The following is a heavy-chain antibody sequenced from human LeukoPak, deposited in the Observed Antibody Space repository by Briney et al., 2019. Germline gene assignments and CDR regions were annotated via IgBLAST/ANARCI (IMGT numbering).Heavy chain of an antibody. J-gene: IGHJ3*02. Sequence: PSETLSLTCTVSGGSISSYYWSWIRQPAGKGLEWIGRIYTSGSTNYNPSLKSRVTMSVDTSKNQFSLKLSSVTAADTAVYYCARGYCSSTSCYTPDAFDIWGQGTMVTVSS. CDR1: GGSISSYY. CDR3: ARGYCSSTSCYTPDAFDI. D-gene: IGHD2-2*02. V-gene: IGHV4-4*07. CDR2: IYTSGST.